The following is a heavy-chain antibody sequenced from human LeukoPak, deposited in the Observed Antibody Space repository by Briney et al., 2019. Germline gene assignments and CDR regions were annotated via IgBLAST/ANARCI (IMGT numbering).Heavy chain of an antibody. D-gene: IGHD4-17*01. Sequence: GGSLRLSCAGSGFTFNTYWMHWVRQAPGKGLVWVSHINGDASSTNYADSVKGRFTISRDNAKNTLYLQMDNLRAEDTAVYYCAREGAYGDPFDYWGQGTLVTVSS. CDR2: INGDASST. J-gene: IGHJ4*02. CDR3: AREGAYGDPFDY. CDR1: GFTFNTYW. V-gene: IGHV3-74*01.